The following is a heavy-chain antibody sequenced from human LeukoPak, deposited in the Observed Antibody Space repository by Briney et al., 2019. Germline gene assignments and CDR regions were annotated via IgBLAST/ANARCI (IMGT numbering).Heavy chain of an antibody. Sequence: SETLSLTCAVYGGSFSGYYWSWIRQPPGKGLEWIGEINHSGSTNYNPSLKRRVTISVDTSKNQFSLKLSSVTAADTAVYYCARGDSSGWYPFDVWGRGTLVTVSS. D-gene: IGHD6-19*01. V-gene: IGHV4-34*01. J-gene: IGHJ2*01. CDR2: INHSGST. CDR1: GGSFSGYY. CDR3: ARGDSSGWYPFDV.